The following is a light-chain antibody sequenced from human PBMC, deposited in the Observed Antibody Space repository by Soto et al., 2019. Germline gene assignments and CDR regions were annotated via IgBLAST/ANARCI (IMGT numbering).Light chain of an antibody. CDR3: QQRSNWRVT. CDR1: QSVNIY. V-gene: IGKV3-11*01. CDR2: DAS. J-gene: IGKJ4*01. Sequence: EIVLTQSPATLSLSPGERATLSCRASQSVNIYLAWYQQKPGQAPRLLIYDASNRATGIPARFSGSGSGTDFTLTISSLETEDIAVYYCQQRSNWRVTFGGGTKV.